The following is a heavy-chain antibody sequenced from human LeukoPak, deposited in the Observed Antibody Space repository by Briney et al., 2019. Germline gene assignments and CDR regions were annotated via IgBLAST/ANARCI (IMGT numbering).Heavy chain of an antibody. CDR3: ANSPRNPIVDY. Sequence: GGSLRLSCADSGYTFGSYALSWVRQAPGKGLEWVSAISGSGGSTYYADSVNGRFTNSRDNSKNTLYLQMNSLRAEDTAVYYCANSPRNPIVDYWGQGTLVTVSS. J-gene: IGHJ4*02. D-gene: IGHD2/OR15-2a*01. V-gene: IGHV3-23*01. CDR1: GYTFGSYA. CDR2: ISGSGGST.